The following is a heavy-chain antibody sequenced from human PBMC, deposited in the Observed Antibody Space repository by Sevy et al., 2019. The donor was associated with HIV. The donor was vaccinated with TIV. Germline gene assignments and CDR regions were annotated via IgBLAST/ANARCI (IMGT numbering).Heavy chain of an antibody. V-gene: IGHV3-49*03. Sequence: GGSLRLSCTTSGFTFGDYAMGWFRQAPGKGLEWVGFIRTTASGGTTDYAASVKGTFIISRDDSKSIAYLQMNSLKTADTAVYYCTRSFSVTWSPHYWGQGTLVTVSS. CDR1: GFTFGDYA. CDR2: IRTTASGGTT. D-gene: IGHD2-8*02. CDR3: TRSFSVTWSPHY. J-gene: IGHJ4*02.